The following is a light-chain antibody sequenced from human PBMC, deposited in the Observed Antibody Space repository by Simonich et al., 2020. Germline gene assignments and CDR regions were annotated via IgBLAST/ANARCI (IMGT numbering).Light chain of an antibody. V-gene: IGLV3-27*01. Sequence: SYELTQPSSVSVSPGQTASITCSEDVLAKNYARCFQQKPGQDPVLVIYKDSERPSEIPVRLSGSSSGTTVTLTISGAQVEDEADYYCYSAADNNRVFGGGTKLTVL. CDR1: VLAKNY. CDR3: YSAADNNRV. CDR2: KDS. J-gene: IGLJ3*02.